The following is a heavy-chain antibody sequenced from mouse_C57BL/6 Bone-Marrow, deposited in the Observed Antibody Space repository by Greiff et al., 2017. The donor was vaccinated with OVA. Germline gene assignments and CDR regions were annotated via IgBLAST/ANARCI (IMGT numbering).Heavy chain of an antibody. D-gene: IGHD2-5*01. CDR3: TCYSNSRDY. CDR2: IDPENGGT. J-gene: IGHJ4*01. Sequence: EVKLVESGAELVRPGASVKLSCTASGFDIQDDYMHWVKQRPEQGLEWIGWIDPENGGTEYASKFQGKATISADTSSNTAYLQLISLTSDDTADYYCTCYSNSRDYWGQGTAVTVSS. V-gene: IGHV14-4*01. CDR1: GFDIQDDY.